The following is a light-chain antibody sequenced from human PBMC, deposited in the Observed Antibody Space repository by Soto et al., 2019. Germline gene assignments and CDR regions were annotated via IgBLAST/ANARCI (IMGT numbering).Light chain of an antibody. CDR2: DAS. CDR1: QAINRA. Sequence: AVQLTQSPSSLPASVGGTVTITCRASQAINRALAWYQQKPGKAPDLLIFDASTLESGVPSRFSGRGSGTDFTLTISSLQPEDFATYFCQQFYTYPITFGQGTRLEIK. V-gene: IGKV1-13*02. J-gene: IGKJ5*01. CDR3: QQFYTYPIT.